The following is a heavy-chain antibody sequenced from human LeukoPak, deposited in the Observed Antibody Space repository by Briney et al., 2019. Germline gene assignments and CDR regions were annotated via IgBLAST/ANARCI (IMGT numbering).Heavy chain of an antibody. CDR2: IRYDGSNK. CDR1: GFTFSSYG. Sequence: GGSLRLSCAASGFTFSSYGMHWVRQAPGKGLEWVAFIRYDGSNKYYADSVKGRFTISRDNSKNTLYLQMNSLRAEDTAVYYCAKDLATITGAFDYWGQGTLVTVSS. V-gene: IGHV3-30*02. J-gene: IGHJ4*02. CDR3: AKDLATITGAFDY. D-gene: IGHD5-24*01.